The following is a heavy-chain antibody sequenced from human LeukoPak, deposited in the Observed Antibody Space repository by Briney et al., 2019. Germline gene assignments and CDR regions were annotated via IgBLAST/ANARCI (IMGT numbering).Heavy chain of an antibody. CDR2: ISSSGGST. J-gene: IGHJ3*02. CDR1: GFTFSSYA. CDR3: AKRERGLSYQDAFDT. Sequence: PGGSLRLSCAASGFTFSSYAMSWVRQAPGEGLEWVSSISSSGGSTYYADSVKGRFTISRDNSENTLFLQMNSLRADDTAIYYCAKRERGLSYQDAFDTWGQGTLVTVSS. D-gene: IGHD3-16*02. V-gene: IGHV3-23*01.